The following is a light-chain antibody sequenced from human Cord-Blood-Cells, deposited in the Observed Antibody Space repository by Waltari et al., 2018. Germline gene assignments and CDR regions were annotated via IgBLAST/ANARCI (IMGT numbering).Light chain of an antibody. CDR2: DAS. V-gene: IGKV3-11*01. Sequence: EIVLTQSPATLSLSPGEGAPLSCRASQSVSSYLAWYQQKPGQAPRLLIYDASNRATGIPARFSGSGSGTDFTLTISSLEPEDFAVYYCQQRSNWPPITFGQGTRLEIK. J-gene: IGKJ5*01. CDR3: QQRSNWPPIT. CDR1: QSVSSY.